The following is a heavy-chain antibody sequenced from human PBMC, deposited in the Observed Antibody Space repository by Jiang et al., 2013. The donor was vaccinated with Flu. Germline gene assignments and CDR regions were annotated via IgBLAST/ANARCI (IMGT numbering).Heavy chain of an antibody. Sequence: GAEVKKPGASVKVSCKASGYTFTSYGISWVRQAPGQGLEWMGWISAYNGNTNYAQKLQGRVTMTTDTSTRTAYMELRSLRSDDTAVYYCARVGYYDFWSGYYDYNWFDPWGQGTLVTVSS. J-gene: IGHJ5*02. CDR3: ARVGYYDFWSGYYDYNWFDP. D-gene: IGHD3-3*01. CDR2: ISAYNGNT. CDR1: GYTFTSYG. V-gene: IGHV1-18*01.